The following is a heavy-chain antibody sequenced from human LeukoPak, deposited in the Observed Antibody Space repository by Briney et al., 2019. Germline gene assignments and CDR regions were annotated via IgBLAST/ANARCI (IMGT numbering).Heavy chain of an antibody. D-gene: IGHD3-10*01. CDR2: MNPNSGNT. Sequence: GASVKVSCKASGYTFTSYDINWVRQATGQGLEWMGWMNPNSGNTGYAQKFQGRVTMTRNTSISTAYMELSSLRSEDTAVYYCASGGSMVRGVKEDYWGQGTLVTVSS. J-gene: IGHJ4*02. CDR1: GYTFTSYD. CDR3: ASGGSMVRGVKEDY. V-gene: IGHV1-8*01.